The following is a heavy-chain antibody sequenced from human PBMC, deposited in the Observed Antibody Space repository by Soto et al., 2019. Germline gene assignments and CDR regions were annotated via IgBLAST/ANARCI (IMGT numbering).Heavy chain of an antibody. CDR2: ISYDGSNK. D-gene: IGHD6-13*01. CDR1: GFTFSSYG. CDR3: AKWEQQLVRYYYYYMDV. J-gene: IGHJ6*03. Sequence: GGSLRLSCAASGFTFSSYGMHWVRQAPGKGLEWVAVISYDGSNKYYADSVKGRFTISRDNSKNTLYLQMNSLRAEDTAVYYCAKWEQQLVRYYYYYMDVWGKGTTVTVSS. V-gene: IGHV3-30*18.